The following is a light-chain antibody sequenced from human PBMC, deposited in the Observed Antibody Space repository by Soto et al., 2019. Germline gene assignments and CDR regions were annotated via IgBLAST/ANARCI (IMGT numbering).Light chain of an antibody. CDR1: QSVSSSY. CDR2: DTS. V-gene: IGKV3-20*01. CDR3: QQCGSSPS. J-gene: IGKJ1*01. Sequence: EIVLTQSPGTLSLSPGERATLSCRASQSVSSSYLAWYQQKPGQATRLLIYDTSSRATGIPDRFSGSGSGTDFTLAISSLEPEDFAVYYCQQCGSSPSFGQGTKVELK.